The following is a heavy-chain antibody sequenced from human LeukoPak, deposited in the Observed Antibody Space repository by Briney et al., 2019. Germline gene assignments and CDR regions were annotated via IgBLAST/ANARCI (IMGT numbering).Heavy chain of an antibody. CDR1: GFTFRSYW. CDR3: TREVQAAGKTLDY. J-gene: IGHJ4*02. Sequence: GGSLRLSCAASGFTFRSYWMTWVRQAPGKGLEWVAHIKQDGSEKYYVDSVKGRFTISRDNAKNTLYLQMNSLRAEDTAVYYCTREVQAAGKTLDYWGQGTLVTVSS. V-gene: IGHV3-7*01. CDR2: IKQDGSEK. D-gene: IGHD6-13*01.